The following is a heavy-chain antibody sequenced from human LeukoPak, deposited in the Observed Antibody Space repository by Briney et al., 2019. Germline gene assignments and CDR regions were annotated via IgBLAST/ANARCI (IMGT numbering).Heavy chain of an antibody. D-gene: IGHD5-12*01. CDR1: GFTFSSYW. J-gene: IGHJ4*02. CDR3: ARKQRWLQFQNDY. Sequence: GGSLRLSCAASGFTFSSYWMSWVRQAPGKGLEWVANIKQDGSEKYYVDSVKGRFTISRHNAKNSLYLQMNSLRAEDTAVYYCARKQRWLQFQNDYWGQGTLVTVSS. V-gene: IGHV3-7*01. CDR2: IKQDGSEK.